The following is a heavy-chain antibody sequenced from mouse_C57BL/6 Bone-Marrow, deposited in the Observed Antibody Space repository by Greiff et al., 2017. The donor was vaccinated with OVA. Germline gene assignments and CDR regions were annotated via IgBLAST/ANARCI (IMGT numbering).Heavy chain of an antibody. Sequence: EVQLVESGGDLVKPGGSLKLSCAASGFTFSSYGMSWVRQTPDKRLEWVATISSGGSYTYYPDSVKGRFTISRDNAKNTLYLQMSSLKSEDTAMYYCARLGYSNYLYWGQGTLVTVSA. CDR2: ISSGGSYT. CDR1: GFTFSSYG. V-gene: IGHV5-6*01. D-gene: IGHD2-5*01. J-gene: IGHJ3*01. CDR3: ARLGYSNYLY.